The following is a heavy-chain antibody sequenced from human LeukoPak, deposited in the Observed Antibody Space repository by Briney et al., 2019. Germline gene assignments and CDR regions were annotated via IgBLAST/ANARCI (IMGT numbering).Heavy chain of an antibody. D-gene: IGHD3-3*01. J-gene: IGHJ4*02. V-gene: IGHV3-64*02. CDR2: VSSDGGST. CDR3: ARGRYDFWGGSTLDY. Sequence: SGGSLSLSCAAAGFPFIRYAMYWGRQAPGKGLECFSAVSSDGGSTYYADSVKGRFSISRDTSKKTMFLQMGSLRAEDMAIYYCARGRYDFWGGSTLDYWGQGALVTVSS. CDR1: GFPFIRYA.